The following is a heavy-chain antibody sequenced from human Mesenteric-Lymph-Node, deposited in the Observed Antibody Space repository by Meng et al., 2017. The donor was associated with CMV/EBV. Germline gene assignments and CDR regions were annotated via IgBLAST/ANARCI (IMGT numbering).Heavy chain of an antibody. CDR3: ARGGYSSLSDAFDI. D-gene: IGHD6-6*01. V-gene: IGHV4-39*07. Sequence: SETLSLTCAVSGGSISSGSYYWGWIRQPPGKGLEWIGSIHYSGSTYYNPSLKSRVTVSEDTSKNQFSLKLSSVTAADTAVYYCARGGYSSLSDAFDIWGQGTLVTVSS. J-gene: IGHJ3*02. CDR1: GGSISSGSYY. CDR2: IHYSGST.